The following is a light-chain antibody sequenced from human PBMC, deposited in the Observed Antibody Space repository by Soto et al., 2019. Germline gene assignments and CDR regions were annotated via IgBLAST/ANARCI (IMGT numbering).Light chain of an antibody. V-gene: IGLV1-40*01. J-gene: IGLJ1*01. CDR2: GNS. CDR1: SSNIGAGYD. Sequence: QLVLTQPPSVSGAPGQRVTISCTGSSSNIGAGYDVHWYQQLPGTAPKLLIYGNSNRPSGVPDRFSASKSGTSASLAITGLQAEDEADYYCQSYDSSLSGHVFGTGTKLTVL. CDR3: QSYDSSLSGHV.